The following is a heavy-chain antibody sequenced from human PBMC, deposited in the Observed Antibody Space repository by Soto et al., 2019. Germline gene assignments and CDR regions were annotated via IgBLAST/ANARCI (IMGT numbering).Heavy chain of an antibody. Sequence: GAAVKVSCKASGGTFSSYAISLVRQAPGQGLEWMGGIIPIFGTENYAQKFQGRVTITADESTSTAYMELSSLRSEDTAVYYCASTGGDGYNWRDYWGQGPLVTVSS. V-gene: IGHV1-69*13. CDR3: ASTGGDGYNWRDY. CDR1: GGTFSSYA. D-gene: IGHD5-12*01. J-gene: IGHJ4*02. CDR2: IIPIFGTE.